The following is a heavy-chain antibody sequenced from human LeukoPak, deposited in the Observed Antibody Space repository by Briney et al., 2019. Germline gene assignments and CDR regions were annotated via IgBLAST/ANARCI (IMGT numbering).Heavy chain of an antibody. Sequence: GGSLRLSCAASGFTFSPHAMHWVRQAPGKGLKWVAVISSDGSDKYYADSVQGRFTTSRDNSKNTLYLQMHSLRPEDTAVYSCAKEAVNCSGTSCSYGRAVGGKGTTVTVSS. J-gene: IGHJ6*04. CDR2: ISSDGSDK. CDR1: GFTFSPHA. CDR3: AKEAVNCSGTSCSYGRAV. D-gene: IGHD2-2*01. V-gene: IGHV3-30-3*01.